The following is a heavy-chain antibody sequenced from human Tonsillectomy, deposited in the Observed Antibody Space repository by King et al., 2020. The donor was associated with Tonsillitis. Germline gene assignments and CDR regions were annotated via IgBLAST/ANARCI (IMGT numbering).Heavy chain of an antibody. CDR1: GFTFSNYW. V-gene: IGHV3-7*03. CDR2: INQDGSDK. Sequence: VQLVESGGGLVQPGGSLRLSCAASGFTFSNYWMSWVRQPPGKGLEWVANINQDGSDKYYVDSVKGRFTISRDNGKNSLYLQLNSLRAEDTAVYYCARYEGRTMAEDYFDYWGQGTLLTVSS. CDR3: ARYEGRTMAEDYFDY. D-gene: IGHD1-14*01. J-gene: IGHJ4*02.